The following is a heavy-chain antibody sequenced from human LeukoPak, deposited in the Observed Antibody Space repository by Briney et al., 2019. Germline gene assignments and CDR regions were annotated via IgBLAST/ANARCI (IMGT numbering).Heavy chain of an antibody. CDR3: ARVGCSGGSCYPDY. CDR2: ISSGSSTI. CDR1: GFTFSTYT. D-gene: IGHD2-15*01. J-gene: IGHJ4*02. Sequence: GGSLRLSCAASGFTFSTYTMNWARQAPGKGLEWVSYISSGSSTIYYTDSVKGRITISRDNAKNSLYLQMNSLRAQDTAVYYCARVGCSGGSCYPDYWGQGTLVTVSS. V-gene: IGHV3-48*04.